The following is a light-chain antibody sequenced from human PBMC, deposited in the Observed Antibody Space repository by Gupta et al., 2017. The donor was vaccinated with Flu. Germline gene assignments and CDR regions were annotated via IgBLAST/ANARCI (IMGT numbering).Light chain of an antibody. Sequence: GDRVTITCRASQGISNYLAWYQQKPGKSPNLLIYAASSLQSGVPSRFSGSRSGTDFTLTISSLQPEDVATYYCQRYNSAPYTFGQGTKLEIK. CDR1: QGISNY. V-gene: IGKV1-27*01. CDR3: QRYNSAPYT. J-gene: IGKJ2*01. CDR2: AAS.